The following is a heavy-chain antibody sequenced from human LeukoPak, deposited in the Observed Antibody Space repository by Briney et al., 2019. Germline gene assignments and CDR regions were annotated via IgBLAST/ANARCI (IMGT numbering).Heavy chain of an antibody. Sequence: SQTLSPTCAISGDTVSSNSAAWNWIRQSPSRGPEWLGRTYYRSKWYNDYAVSVKSRITINPDTSKNHFSLQLNSVTPEDTAVYYCARGGVARSGYSPYSPNWFDPWGQGTLVTVSS. CDR3: ARGGVARSGYSPYSPNWFDP. CDR2: TYYRSKWYN. CDR1: GDTVSSNSAA. J-gene: IGHJ5*02. D-gene: IGHD3-3*01. V-gene: IGHV6-1*01.